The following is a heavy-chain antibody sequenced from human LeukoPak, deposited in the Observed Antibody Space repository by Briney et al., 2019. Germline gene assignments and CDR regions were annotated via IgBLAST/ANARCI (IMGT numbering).Heavy chain of an antibody. Sequence: ASVKVSCKASGYTFTSYGISLVRQAPGQGLEWMGWISAYNGNTNYAQKLQGRVTMTTDTSTSTAYMELRSLRSDDTAVYYCARDSVVGVIGGWLDAFDIWGQGTMVTVSS. CDR1: GYTFTSYG. CDR3: ARDSVVGVIGGWLDAFDI. J-gene: IGHJ3*02. D-gene: IGHD3-22*01. V-gene: IGHV1-18*01. CDR2: ISAYNGNT.